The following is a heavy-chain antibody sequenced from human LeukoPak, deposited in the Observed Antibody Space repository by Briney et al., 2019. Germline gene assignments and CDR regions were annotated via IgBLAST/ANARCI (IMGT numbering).Heavy chain of an antibody. V-gene: IGHV3-23*01. CDR1: GITFSNSA. CDR2: ISGSGGST. Sequence: GGSLRLSCVPSGITFSNSALSWVRQAPGKGLEWVSAISGSGGSTYYADSVKGRFTISRDNSKNTLYLQMNSLRSEDTAVYYCAAVHNWNYNWFDPWGQGTLVTVSS. CDR3: AAVHNWNYNWFDP. D-gene: IGHD1-7*01. J-gene: IGHJ5*02.